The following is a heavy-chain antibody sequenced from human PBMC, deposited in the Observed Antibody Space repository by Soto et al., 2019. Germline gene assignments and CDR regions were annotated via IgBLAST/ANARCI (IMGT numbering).Heavy chain of an antibody. J-gene: IGHJ6*02. V-gene: IGHV6-1*01. Sequence: SQTLSLTCAISGDSVSSNSAAWNWIRQSPSRGLEWLGRTYYRSKWYNDYAVSVKSRITINPDTSKNQFSLQLNSVTPEDTAVYYCARDPGYCSSTSCPYYYYYGMDVWGQGTTVTVSS. CDR2: TYYRSKWYN. CDR1: GDSVSSNSAA. CDR3: ARDPGYCSSTSCPYYYYYGMDV. D-gene: IGHD2-2*01.